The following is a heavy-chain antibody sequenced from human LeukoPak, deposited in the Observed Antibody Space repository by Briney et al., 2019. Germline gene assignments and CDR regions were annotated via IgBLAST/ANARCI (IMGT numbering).Heavy chain of an antibody. Sequence: ASVKVSCKVSGYTLTELSMHWVRQAPGKGLEWMGGFDPEDGETIYAQKFQGRVTMTEDTSTDTAHMELSSLRSEDTAVYYCATDQGAHVPPLNQWPLSLGFWGQGTLVTVSS. CDR3: ATDQGAHVPPLNQWPLSLGF. V-gene: IGHV1-24*01. CDR2: FDPEDGET. CDR1: GYTLTELS. D-gene: IGHD6-19*01. J-gene: IGHJ4*02.